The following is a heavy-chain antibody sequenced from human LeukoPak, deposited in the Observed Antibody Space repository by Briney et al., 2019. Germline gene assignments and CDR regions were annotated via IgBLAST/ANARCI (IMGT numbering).Heavy chain of an antibody. J-gene: IGHJ4*02. Sequence: SGPTLVKPSETLSLTCTVSGGSISSYYWGWIRQPPGKGLEWIGYIYYSGSTNYNPSLKSRVTISVDTSKNQFSLKLSSVTAADTAVYYCARHREWLVLHFDYWGQGTLVTVSS. CDR2: IYYSGST. V-gene: IGHV4-59*08. D-gene: IGHD6-19*01. CDR3: ARHREWLVLHFDY. CDR1: GGSISSYY.